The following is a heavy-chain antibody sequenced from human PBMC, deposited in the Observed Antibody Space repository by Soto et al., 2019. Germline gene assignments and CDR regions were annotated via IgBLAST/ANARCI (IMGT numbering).Heavy chain of an antibody. CDR3: ATSSEYYYYGMDV. D-gene: IGHD3-22*01. Sequence: ASVKVSCKASGYTFTGYYMRWVRQAPGQGLEWMGWINPNSGGTNYAQKFQGWVTMTRDTSISTAYMELSRLRSDDTAVYYCATSSEYYYYGMDVWGQGTTVTVSS. J-gene: IGHJ6*02. CDR2: INPNSGGT. CDR1: GYTFTGYY. V-gene: IGHV1-2*04.